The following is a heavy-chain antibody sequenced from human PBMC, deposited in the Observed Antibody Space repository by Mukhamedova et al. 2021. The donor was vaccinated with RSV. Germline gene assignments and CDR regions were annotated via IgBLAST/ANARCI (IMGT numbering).Heavy chain of an antibody. CDR3: AREVTYYYDSSGYLSRTPAFDY. Sequence: AEYMGGRFTISRDNSKNTLYLQMNSLRAEDTAVYYCAREVTYYYDSSGYLSRTPAFDYWGQGTLVTVSS. J-gene: IGHJ4*02. D-gene: IGHD3-22*01. V-gene: IGHV3-30*01.